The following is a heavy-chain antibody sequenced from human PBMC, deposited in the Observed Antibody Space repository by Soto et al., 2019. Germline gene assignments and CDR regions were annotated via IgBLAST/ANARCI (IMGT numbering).Heavy chain of an antibody. Sequence: QVQLVQSGAEVKKPGASVKVSCKTSGYTFTSYGITWMRQAPGQGLEWMGWISVYNGDTNYAQKFQGRVTMTKDTSSYAAYMELRSLRSDDTAVYYCARSRTYNWFDPWGQGTLVTVSS. J-gene: IGHJ5*02. CDR2: ISVYNGDT. V-gene: IGHV1-18*01. CDR3: ARSRTYNWFDP. CDR1: GYTFTSYG.